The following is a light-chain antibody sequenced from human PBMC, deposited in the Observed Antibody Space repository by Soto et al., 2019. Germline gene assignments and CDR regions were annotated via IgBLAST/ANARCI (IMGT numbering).Light chain of an antibody. Sequence: DIQMTQSPSTLSASAGDRVTISCRASQSVSIWLAWYQQKPGRAPKLLIYKASILEGGVPSRFSGSGSGTEFTLTISNLQPDDFASYCCQQYNTYPWTFGQGTKVDIK. CDR2: KAS. CDR3: QQYNTYPWT. J-gene: IGKJ1*01. CDR1: QSVSIW. V-gene: IGKV1-5*03.